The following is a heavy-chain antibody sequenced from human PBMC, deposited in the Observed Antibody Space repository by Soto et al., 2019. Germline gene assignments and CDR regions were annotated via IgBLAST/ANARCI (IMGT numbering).Heavy chain of an antibody. D-gene: IGHD2-15*01. J-gene: IGHJ4*02. V-gene: IGHV1-69*13. Sequence: ASVKVSCKASGGTFSSYAISWVRQAPGQGLEWMGGIIPIFGTANYAQKFQGRVTITADESTSTAYMELSSLRSEDTAVYYCARRGWLGYCSRCSCHGIDYWGQGTLVSVSS. CDR2: IIPIFGTA. CDR3: ARRGWLGYCSRCSCHGIDY. CDR1: GGTFSSYA.